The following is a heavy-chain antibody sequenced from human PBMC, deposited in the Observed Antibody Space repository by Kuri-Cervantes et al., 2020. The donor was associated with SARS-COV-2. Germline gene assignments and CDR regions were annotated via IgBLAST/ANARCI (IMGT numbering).Heavy chain of an antibody. J-gene: IGHJ4*02. CDR3: ARVYYDSSGYYEVRYFDY. CDR2: IYYSGST. D-gene: IGHD3-22*01. V-gene: IGHV4-59*01. CDR1: GGSISSYY. Sequence: SETLSLTCTVSGGSISSYYWSWIRQPPGKGLEWIGYIYYSGSTNYNPSLKSRVTISVDTSKNQFSLKLSSVNAADTAVYYCARVYYDSSGYYEVRYFDYWGQGTLVTVSS.